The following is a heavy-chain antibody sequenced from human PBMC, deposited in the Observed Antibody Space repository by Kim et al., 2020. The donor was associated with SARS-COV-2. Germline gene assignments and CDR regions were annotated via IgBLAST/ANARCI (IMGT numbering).Heavy chain of an antibody. J-gene: IGHJ6*02. CDR3: AKVDPYYYYYGMDV. D-gene: IGHD3-9*01. V-gene: IGHV3-30*18. CDR1: GFTFSSYG. Sequence: GGSLRLSCAASGFTFSSYGMHWVRQAPGKGLEWVAVISYDGSNKYYADSVKGRFTISRDNSKNTLYLQMNSLRAEDTAVYYCAKVDPYYYYYGMDVWGQGTTVTVSS. CDR2: ISYDGSNK.